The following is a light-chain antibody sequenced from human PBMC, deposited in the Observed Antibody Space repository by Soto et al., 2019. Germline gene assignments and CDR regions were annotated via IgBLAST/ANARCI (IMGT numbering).Light chain of an antibody. CDR1: QTISSW. J-gene: IGKJ1*01. V-gene: IGKV1-5*03. Sequence: DIQMTQSPSTLSGSVGDRVTITCRASQTISSWLAWYQQKPGKAPKLLIYKASTLKSGVPSRFSGSGSGTEFTLTISSLQPDDFASYYCQQYSSFPRTFGQGTKVDIK. CDR3: QQYSSFPRT. CDR2: KAS.